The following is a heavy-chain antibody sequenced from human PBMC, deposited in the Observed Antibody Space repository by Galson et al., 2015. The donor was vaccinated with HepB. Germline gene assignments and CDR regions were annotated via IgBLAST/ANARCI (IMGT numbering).Heavy chain of an antibody. D-gene: IGHD2-15*01. CDR2: IIGGGGGT. Sequence: PLRLSCAASGFTFSTYALNWVRQAPGKGLEWVSTIIGGGGGTYYADSVKGRFTISRDNSKNTLYLQMNSLRAEDTAVYYCAKDRCSGGSCYSDYWGQGTLVTVSS. CDR1: GFTFSTYA. V-gene: IGHV3-23*01. CDR3: AKDRCSGGSCYSDY. J-gene: IGHJ4*02.